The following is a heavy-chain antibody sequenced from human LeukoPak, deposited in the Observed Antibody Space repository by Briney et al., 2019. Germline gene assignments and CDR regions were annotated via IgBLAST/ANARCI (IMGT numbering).Heavy chain of an antibody. J-gene: IGHJ4*02. D-gene: IGHD1-26*01. V-gene: IGHV4-59*01. CDR2: NSYSGST. CDR1: GGSISTYY. CDR3: ARDIREVGESHYFDY. Sequence: PSETLSLTCTVSGGSISTYYWSWIRQPPGKELEWIGYNSYSGSTNYNPSLKSRVTISVDTSKNQFSLKLSSVTAADTAVYYCARDIREVGESHYFDYWGQGTLVTVTS.